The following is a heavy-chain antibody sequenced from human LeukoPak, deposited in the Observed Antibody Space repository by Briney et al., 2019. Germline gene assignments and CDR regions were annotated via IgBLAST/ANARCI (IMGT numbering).Heavy chain of an antibody. CDR2: IKQDGSEE. D-gene: IGHD2-2*01. Sequence: GGSLRLSCAASGFTFSSYWMSWVRQAPGKGLEWVANIKQDGSEEYYVDSVKGRFTISRDNAKNSLYLQMNSLRAEDTAVYYCARAIAVPAAPAGNYYYRMDVRGKRTTVTASS. CDR1: GFTFSSYW. CDR3: ARAIAVPAAPAGNYYYRMDV. J-gene: IGHJ6*04. V-gene: IGHV3-7*03.